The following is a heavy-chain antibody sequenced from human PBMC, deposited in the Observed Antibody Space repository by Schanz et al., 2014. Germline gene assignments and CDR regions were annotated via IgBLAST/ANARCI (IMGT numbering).Heavy chain of an antibody. V-gene: IGHV3-21*04. CDR1: GFTFNNFN. J-gene: IGHJ1*01. Sequence: VQLVESGGGLVKPGGSLRLSCAASGFTFNNFNMNWVRQAPGKGLEWVSSISSSGSSIYYADSVKGRFTISRDNTRNSLYLQMNSLRVDDTAVYYCAREFVNWGQGTLVTVSS. D-gene: IGHD2-21*01. CDR2: ISSSGSSI. CDR3: AREFVN.